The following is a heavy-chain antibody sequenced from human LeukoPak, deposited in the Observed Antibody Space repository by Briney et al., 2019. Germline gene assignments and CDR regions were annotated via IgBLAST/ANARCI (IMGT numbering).Heavy chain of an antibody. CDR2: VYNSGTT. CDR1: GGSISYFY. J-gene: IGHJ2*01. D-gene: IGHD1-1*01. CDR3: ARIGTGDWCFDL. Sequence: SETLFLTCTGSGGSISYFYWHWIRQPPREGPGGIGNVYNSGTTNYNPSLKSRVSISIDTSKNQFSLMLHSVTAADTAVYYCARIGTGDWCFDLWGRGALVTVSS. V-gene: IGHV4-59*01.